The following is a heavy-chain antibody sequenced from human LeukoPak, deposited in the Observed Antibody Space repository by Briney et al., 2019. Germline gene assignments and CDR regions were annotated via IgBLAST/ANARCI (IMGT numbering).Heavy chain of an antibody. CDR3: ARGFGREYNFAKY. CDR1: RGSLSTYY. V-gene: IGHV4-59*01. D-gene: IGHD3-10*01. CDR2: IYYSGST. Sequence: SETLSLTCTVSRGSLSTYYWSWIRQPPGKGLEWIGYIYYSGSTNYNPSLKSRVTISVDTSKNQFSLKLSSVTAADTAVYYCARGFGREYNFAKYWGQGTLVTVSS. J-gene: IGHJ4*02.